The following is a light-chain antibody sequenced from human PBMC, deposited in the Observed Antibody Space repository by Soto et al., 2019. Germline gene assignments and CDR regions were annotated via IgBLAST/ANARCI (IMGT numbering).Light chain of an antibody. CDR3: QQYIIYWT. CDR1: QSISSW. V-gene: IGKV1-5*03. J-gene: IGKJ1*01. CDR2: KAS. Sequence: DIQMTQSPSTLSASVGDRVTITCRASQSISSWLAWYQQKRGKAPKLVVYKASSLESGVPSRFSGSGSGTEFTLTISSLQPDDFATYYCQQYIIYWTFRQGTKVNIK.